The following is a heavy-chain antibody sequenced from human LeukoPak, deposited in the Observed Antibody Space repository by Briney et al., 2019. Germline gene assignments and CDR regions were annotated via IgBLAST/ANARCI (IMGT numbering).Heavy chain of an antibody. CDR1: GFTFNNYG. V-gene: IGHV3-30*18. Sequence: GGSLRLSCAASGFTFNNYGMHWVRQAPGKGLEWVAVISYDGSNKYYADSVKGRFTISRDNSKNTLYLQMNSLRAEDTAVYYCAKDPSPFYDFWSGYGLYYFDYWGQGTLVTVSS. J-gene: IGHJ4*02. CDR2: ISYDGSNK. CDR3: AKDPSPFYDFWSGYGLYYFDY. D-gene: IGHD3-3*01.